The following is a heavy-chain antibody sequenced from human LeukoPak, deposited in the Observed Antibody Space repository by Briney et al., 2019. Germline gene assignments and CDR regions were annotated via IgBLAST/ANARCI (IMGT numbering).Heavy chain of an antibody. CDR1: GGSISSGGYY. D-gene: IGHD3-9*01. Sequence: PSRTLSLTCTVSGGSISSGGYYWSWIRQHPGKGLEWIGYIYYSGSTYYNPSLKSRVTISVDTSKNQFSLKLSSVTAADTAVYYCARGNGYFDWLLSEGYFDYWGQGTLVTVSS. J-gene: IGHJ4*02. V-gene: IGHV4-31*03. CDR2: IYYSGST. CDR3: ARGNGYFDWLLSEGYFDY.